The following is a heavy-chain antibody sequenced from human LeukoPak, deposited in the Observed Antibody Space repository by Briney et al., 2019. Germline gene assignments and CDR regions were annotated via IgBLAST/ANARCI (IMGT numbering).Heavy chain of an antibody. D-gene: IGHD2-15*01. CDR3: AKGQEAALFDY. CDR1: GFTFDDYA. J-gene: IGHJ4*02. V-gene: IGHV3-9*01. Sequence: GRSLRLSCAASGFTFDDYAMHWVRQAPGKGLEWVSGISWNSGSIGYADSVKGRFTISRDNAKNSLYLQMNGLRAEDTALYYCAKGQEAALFDYWGQGTLVTVSS. CDR2: ISWNSGSI.